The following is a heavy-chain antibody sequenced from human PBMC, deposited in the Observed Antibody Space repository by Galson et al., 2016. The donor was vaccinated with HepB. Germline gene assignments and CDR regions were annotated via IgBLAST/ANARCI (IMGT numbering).Heavy chain of an antibody. Sequence: PALVKPTQTLTLTCTFSGSSLSTRGVGVGWIRQPPGKALEWLAVIYWDDKKRYSPSLKSRLTITKDTSKNQVVLTMTNMDPVDTATYSCAHRLPDSGSYYDFNYWGQGTLVTVSS. J-gene: IGHJ4*02. CDR3: AHRLPDSGSYYDFNY. D-gene: IGHD1-26*01. CDR1: GSSLSTRGVG. V-gene: IGHV2-5*02. CDR2: IYWDDKK.